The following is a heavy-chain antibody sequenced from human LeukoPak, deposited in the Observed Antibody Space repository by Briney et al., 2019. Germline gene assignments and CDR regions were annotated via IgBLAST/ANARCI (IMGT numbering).Heavy chain of an antibody. J-gene: IGHJ4*02. V-gene: IGHV3-7*01. CDR1: GFTFSSYW. CDR2: IKQDGSEK. CDR3: AREADDGVYYFDY. D-gene: IGHD5-24*01. Sequence: PGGSLRLSCAASGFTFSSYWMSWVRQAPGKGLEWVANIKQDGSEKNYVDSVKGRFTISRDNAKNSLYLQMNSLRAEDTAVYYCAREADDGVYYFDYWGQGTLVTVSS.